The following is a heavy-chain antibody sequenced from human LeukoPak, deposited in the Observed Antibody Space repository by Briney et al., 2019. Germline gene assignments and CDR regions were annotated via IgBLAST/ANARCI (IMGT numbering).Heavy chain of an antibody. Sequence: GGSLRLSCAASGFTFSSYSMNWVRQAPGKGLEWVSSISSSSSYIYYTDSVKGRFTISRGNAKNSLYLQMNSLRAEDTAVYYCARDRWLAPFDYWGQGTLVTVSS. CDR2: ISSSSSYI. CDR1: GFTFSSYS. J-gene: IGHJ4*02. D-gene: IGHD5-12*01. CDR3: ARDRWLAPFDY. V-gene: IGHV3-21*01.